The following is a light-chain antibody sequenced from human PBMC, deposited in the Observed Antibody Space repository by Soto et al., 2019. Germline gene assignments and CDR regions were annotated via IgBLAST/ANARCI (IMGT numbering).Light chain of an antibody. J-gene: IGKJ1*01. V-gene: IGKV1-5*03. CDR3: QQYNSYPWS. Sequence: DTQMTQSPSTLSASVGDRITITCRASHNIINYLAWYQQKPGKAPNLLIFKASTLEIGVPSRFSGSGSGTEFTLTISSLQPDDFATYYCQQYNSYPWSFGQGTKVEIK. CDR1: HNIINY. CDR2: KAS.